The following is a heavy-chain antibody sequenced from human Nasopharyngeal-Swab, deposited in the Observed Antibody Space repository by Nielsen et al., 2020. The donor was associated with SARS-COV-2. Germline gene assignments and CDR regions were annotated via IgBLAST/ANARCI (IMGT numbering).Heavy chain of an antibody. CDR1: GGSFSGYY. V-gene: IGHV4-34*01. CDR3: ARVTIFGGSYGMDV. CDR2: INPSGST. Sequence: SETLSLTCAVYGGSFSGYYWSWIRQPPGKGLEWIGEINPSGSTNYNPSLKSRVTISVDTSKNQFSLKLSSVTAADTAVYYCARVTIFGGSYGMDVWGQGTTVTVSS. D-gene: IGHD3-3*01. J-gene: IGHJ6*02.